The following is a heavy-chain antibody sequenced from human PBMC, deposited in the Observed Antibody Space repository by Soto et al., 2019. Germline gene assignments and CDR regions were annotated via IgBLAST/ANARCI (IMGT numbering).Heavy chain of an antibody. V-gene: IGHV3-33*01. CDR3: ARDESHYYDY. Sequence: GGSLRLSCAASGFTFSTYVMHWVRQAPGKGLEWVAVIWYDVSNKYYADSVKGRFTISRDDSMNTLYLQMNSLRAEDTAVYYCARDESHYYDYWGQGTLVTVSS. CDR2: IWYDVSNK. J-gene: IGHJ4*02. CDR1: GFTFSTYV.